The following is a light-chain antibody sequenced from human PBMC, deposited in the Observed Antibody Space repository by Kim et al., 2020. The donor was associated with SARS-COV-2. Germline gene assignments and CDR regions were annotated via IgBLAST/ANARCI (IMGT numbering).Light chain of an antibody. CDR2: SNN. CDR1: SPNIGSNT. Sequence: QSVLTQPPSASGTPGQRVTISCSGSSPNIGSNTVNWYQQLPGTAPKLLMYSNNQRSSGVPDRFSGSKSGTSASLAISGLQSEDEADYYCASWDDSLNGWVFGGGTQLTVL. CDR3: ASWDDSLNGWV. V-gene: IGLV1-44*01. J-gene: IGLJ3*02.